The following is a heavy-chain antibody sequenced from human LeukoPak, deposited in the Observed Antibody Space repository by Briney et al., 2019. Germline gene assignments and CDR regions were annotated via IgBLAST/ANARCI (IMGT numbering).Heavy chain of an antibody. V-gene: IGHV1-69*04. Sequence: SVKVSCKASGGTFSSYAISWVRQAPGQGLEWMGRIIPILGIANYAQKFQGRVTITADKSTSTAYMELSSLRSEDTAVYYCARDRAPTYYYDSSGYPFDYWGQGTLVTVSS. CDR3: ARDRAPTYYYDSSGYPFDY. J-gene: IGHJ4*02. CDR1: GGTFSSYA. D-gene: IGHD3-22*01. CDR2: IIPILGIA.